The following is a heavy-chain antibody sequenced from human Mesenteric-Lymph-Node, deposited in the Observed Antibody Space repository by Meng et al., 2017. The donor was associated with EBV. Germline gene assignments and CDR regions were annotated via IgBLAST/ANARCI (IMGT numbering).Heavy chain of an antibody. V-gene: IGHV1-46*01. CDR2: TSRTDGSA. CDR3: AREGGA. CDR1: GAFTGYY. Sequence: VQMEEIGAEGKRPGAAGKVSCKASGAFTGYYIYWVRQAPGQGLEWMGITSRTDGSATYAQKFQGRLTVTSDTSTTTAYMELSSLRSEATAVYYCAREGGAWGQGTLVTVSS. J-gene: IGHJ5*02.